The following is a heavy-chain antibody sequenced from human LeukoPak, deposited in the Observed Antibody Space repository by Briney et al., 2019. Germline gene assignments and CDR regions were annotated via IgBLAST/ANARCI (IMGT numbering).Heavy chain of an antibody. CDR1: GFTLRTYA. CDR3: AKNRWELLNYFDY. CDR2: ISYDGSNK. Sequence: GGSLRLSCAASGFTLRTYAMHWVRQAPGKGLEWVAVISYDGSNKYYADSVKGRFTISRDNSKNTLYLQMNSLRAEDTAMYYCAKNRWELLNYFDYWGQGTLVTVS. J-gene: IGHJ4*02. V-gene: IGHV3-30*18. D-gene: IGHD1-26*01.